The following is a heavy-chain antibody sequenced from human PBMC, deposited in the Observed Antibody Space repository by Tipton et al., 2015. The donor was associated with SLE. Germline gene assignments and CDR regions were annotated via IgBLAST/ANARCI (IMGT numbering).Heavy chain of an antibody. D-gene: IGHD1-7*01. Sequence: TLSLTCGIYGGSFSEYYWGWIRQSPGKGLEWVGEISHRGSTKYNPSLQSRVTISVDRSTRLLSLKLTSVTAADTALYYCASQNWNFYFWSQGALVTVSS. CDR2: ISHRGST. CDR1: GGSFSEYY. J-gene: IGHJ4*02. CDR3: ASQNWNFYF. V-gene: IGHV4-34*01.